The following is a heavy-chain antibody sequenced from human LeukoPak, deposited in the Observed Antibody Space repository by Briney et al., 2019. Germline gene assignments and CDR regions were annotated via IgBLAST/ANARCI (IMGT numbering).Heavy chain of an antibody. V-gene: IGHV3-43*01. D-gene: IGHD7-27*01. CDR3: AHDLGPKYYHYSMDV. CDR1: GFTFDDYV. J-gene: IGHJ6*02. Sequence: GGSLRLSCAASGFTFDDYVMHWVRQVPGKGLEWVSLISWEGGSTFYADSVRGRFTISRDNSKNSLYLQMNSLRTEDTALYYCAHDLGPKYYHYSMDVWGQGTTVTVSS. CDR2: ISWEGGST.